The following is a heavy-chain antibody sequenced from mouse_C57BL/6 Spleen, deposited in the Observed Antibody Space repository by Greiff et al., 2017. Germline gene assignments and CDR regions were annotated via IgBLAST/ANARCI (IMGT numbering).Heavy chain of an antibody. CDR2: IDPENGDP. D-gene: IGHD2-2*01. J-gene: IGHJ4*01. V-gene: IGHV14-4*01. CDR1: GFNIKDDY. CDR3: TTVVTGRDGFYAMDY. Sequence: EVQLQQSGAELVRPGASVKLSCTASGFNIKDDYMHWVKQRPEQGLEWIGWIDPENGDPEYASKFQGKATITADTSSNTAYLQLSSLTSEDTAVYYCTTVVTGRDGFYAMDYWGQGTSVTVSS.